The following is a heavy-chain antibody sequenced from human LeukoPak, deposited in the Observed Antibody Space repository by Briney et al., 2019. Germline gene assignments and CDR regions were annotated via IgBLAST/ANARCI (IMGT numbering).Heavy chain of an antibody. CDR2: MKPNNSDI. CDR3: VRVPPGTTIYAY. V-gene: IGHV1-8*01. Sequence: GASVKVSCKASGYTFTSYHINWVRQATGQGLEWVGWMKPNNSDIGYAQKFQGRVTMTRNTSIGTAYMELSSLRSEDTAIYYCVRVPPGTTIYAYWGQGTLVTVSS. CDR1: GYTFTSYH. D-gene: IGHD1-14*01. J-gene: IGHJ4*02.